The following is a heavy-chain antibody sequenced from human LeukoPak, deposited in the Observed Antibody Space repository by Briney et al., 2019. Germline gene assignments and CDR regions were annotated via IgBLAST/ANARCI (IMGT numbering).Heavy chain of an antibody. Sequence: QPGGSLRLSCAASGFTFSSYAMSWVRQAPGKGLEWVSAISGSGGSTYYVDSVKGRFTISRDNSKNTLYLQMNSLRAEDTALYYCAKDYFRHYYDSSGYYAPLDYWGQGTLVTVSS. CDR1: GFTFSSYA. CDR2: ISGSGGST. J-gene: IGHJ4*02. CDR3: AKDYFRHYYDSSGYYAPLDY. V-gene: IGHV3-23*01. D-gene: IGHD3-22*01.